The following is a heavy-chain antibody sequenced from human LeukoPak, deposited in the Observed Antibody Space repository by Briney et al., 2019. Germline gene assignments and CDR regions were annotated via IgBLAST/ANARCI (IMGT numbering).Heavy chain of an antibody. V-gene: IGHV4-61*02. CDR2: IYTSGST. Sequence: PSETLSLTCTVSGGSISSGSYYWSWIRQPAGKGLEWIGRIYTSGSTNYNHSLKSRVTISVDTSKNQFSLKLSSVTAADTAVYYCARVYGDSTGVDYWGQGTLVTVSS. D-gene: IGHD4-17*01. J-gene: IGHJ4*02. CDR3: ARVYGDSTGVDY. CDR1: GGSISSGSYY.